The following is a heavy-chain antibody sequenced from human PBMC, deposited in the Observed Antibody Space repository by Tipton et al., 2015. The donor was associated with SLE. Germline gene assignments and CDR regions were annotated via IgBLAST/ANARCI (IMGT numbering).Heavy chain of an antibody. CDR1: GGSFSGYF. J-gene: IGHJ4*02. V-gene: IGHV4-34*01. CDR3: SRRGISFGADFDY. CDR2: INHSGGT. Sequence: TLSLTCAVYGGSFSGYFWSWIRQPPGKGLEWIGEINHSGGTNYNPSLKSRATMSVDTSKNQFSLRLNSVTAADTAVYYCSRRGISFGADFDYWGPGTLVTVSS. D-gene: IGHD3-16*01.